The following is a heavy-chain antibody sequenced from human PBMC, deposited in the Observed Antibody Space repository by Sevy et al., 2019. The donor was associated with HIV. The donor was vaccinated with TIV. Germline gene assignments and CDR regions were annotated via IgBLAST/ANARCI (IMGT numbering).Heavy chain of an antibody. CDR3: ARDLITEEVGEVINYYYYGKDV. J-gene: IGHJ6*02. V-gene: IGHV3-30-3*01. CDR2: ISYDGSNK. CDR1: GFTFSSYA. D-gene: IGHD3-3*01. Sequence: GGSLRLSCAASGFTFSSYAMHWVRQAPGKGLEWVAVISYDGSNKYYADSVKGRFTISRDNSKNTLYLQMNSLRAEDTDLYYCARDLITEEVGEVINYYYYGKDVWGQGTPVTVSS.